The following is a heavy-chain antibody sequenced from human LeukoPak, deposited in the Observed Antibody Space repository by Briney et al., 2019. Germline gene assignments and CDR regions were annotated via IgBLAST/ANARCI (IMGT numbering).Heavy chain of an antibody. Sequence: SETLSLTCTVSGGSISSSSYYWGWIRQPPGKGLEWIGSIYYSGSTNYNPSLKSRVTISVDTSKNQFSLKLSSVTAADTAVYYCARGPYCSSTSCYLYGSGSYDYWGQGTLVTVSS. CDR3: ARGPYCSSTSCYLYGSGSYDY. V-gene: IGHV4-39*07. D-gene: IGHD2-2*01. CDR2: IYYSGST. J-gene: IGHJ4*02. CDR1: GGSISSSSYY.